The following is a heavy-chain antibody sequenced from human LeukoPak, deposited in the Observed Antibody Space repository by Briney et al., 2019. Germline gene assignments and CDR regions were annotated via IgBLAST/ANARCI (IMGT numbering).Heavy chain of an antibody. CDR1: GGSISSGGYS. V-gene: IGHV4-30-2*01. Sequence: SQTLSLTCAVSGGSISSGGYSWSWMRQPPGKGLEWIGYIYHSGGTYYNPPLKSRVTISVDRSKNQFSLKLSSVTAADTAVYYCARGILTYSFDYWGQGTLVTVSS. J-gene: IGHJ4*02. CDR2: IYHSGGT. D-gene: IGHD3-3*01. CDR3: ARGILTYSFDY.